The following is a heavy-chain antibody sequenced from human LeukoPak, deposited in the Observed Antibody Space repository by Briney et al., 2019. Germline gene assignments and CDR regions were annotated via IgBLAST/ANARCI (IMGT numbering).Heavy chain of an antibody. CDR1: GFRVSSKY. J-gene: IGHJ4*02. CDR2: IYSGGTT. D-gene: IGHD6-19*01. CDR3: TKLKGWYGDGYFDY. V-gene: IGHV3-53*01. Sequence: GGSLRLSCAASGFRVSSKYMSWVRQPAGKGLEWVSVIYSGGTTFYADSVKGRFTISRDNSKNTLYLQINRLRPDDTAVYYCTKLKGWYGDGYFDYWGPGILVTVSS.